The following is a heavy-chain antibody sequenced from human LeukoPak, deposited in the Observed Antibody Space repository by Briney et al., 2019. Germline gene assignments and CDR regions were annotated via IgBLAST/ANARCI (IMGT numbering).Heavy chain of an antibody. J-gene: IGHJ4*02. CDR3: TRLVIAAAGTTTIDH. CDR1: GFTFSGSA. D-gene: IGHD6-13*01. V-gene: IGHV3-73*01. Sequence: GGSLRLSCAASGFTFSGSAMHWVRQASGKGLEWVGRIRSKANSYATAYAASVKGRFTISRDDSKNTAYLQMNSLKTEDTAVYFCTRLVIAAAGTTTIDHWGQGTLVTVSS. CDR2: IRSKANSYAT.